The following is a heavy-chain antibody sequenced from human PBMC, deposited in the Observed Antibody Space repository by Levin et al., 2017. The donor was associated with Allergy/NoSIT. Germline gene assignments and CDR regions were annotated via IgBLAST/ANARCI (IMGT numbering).Heavy chain of an antibody. CDR2: IYSGGST. V-gene: IGHV3-66*02. CDR1: GFTVSSNY. J-gene: IGHJ3*02. Sequence: HGESLKISCAASGFTVSSNYMSWVRQAPGKGLEWVSVIYSGGSTYYADSVKGRFTISRDNSKNTLYLQMNSLRAEDTAVYYCASSTMVRTGHAFDIWGQGTMVTVSS. D-gene: IGHD3-10*01. CDR3: ASSTMVRTGHAFDI.